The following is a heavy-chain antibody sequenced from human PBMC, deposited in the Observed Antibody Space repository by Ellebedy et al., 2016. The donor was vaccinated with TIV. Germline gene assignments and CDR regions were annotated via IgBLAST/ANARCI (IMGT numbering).Heavy chain of an antibody. CDR2: IYYSGST. CDR3: ARSGRQRTSVGATCAFDI. Sequence: SETLSLTXTVSGGSVSSGSYYWSWIRQPPGKGLEWIGSIYYSGSTYYNPSLKSRVTISVDTSKNQFSLKLSSVTAADTAVYYCARSGRQRTSVGATCAFDIWGQGTMVTVSS. CDR1: GGSVSSGSYY. V-gene: IGHV4-39*07. J-gene: IGHJ3*02. D-gene: IGHD1-26*01.